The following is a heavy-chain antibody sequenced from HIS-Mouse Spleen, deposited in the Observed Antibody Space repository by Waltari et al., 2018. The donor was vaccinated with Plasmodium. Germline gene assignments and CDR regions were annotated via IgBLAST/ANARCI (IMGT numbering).Heavy chain of an antibody. J-gene: IGHJ4*02. CDR1: GFTLRRYG. CDR3: AKILSYSSSPEDY. Sequence: QVQLVESGGGVVQPGRSLRLSCAASGFTLRRYGMHWVRQAPGKGLEWVAVISYDGSNKYYADSVKGRFTISRDNSKNTLYLQMNSLRAEDTAVYYCAKILSYSSSPEDYWGQGTLVTVSS. D-gene: IGHD6-6*01. CDR2: ISYDGSNK. V-gene: IGHV3-30*18.